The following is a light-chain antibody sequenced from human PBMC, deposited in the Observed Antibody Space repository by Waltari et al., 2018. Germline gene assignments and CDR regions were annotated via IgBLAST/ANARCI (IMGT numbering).Light chain of an antibody. CDR1: SANIGNNA. CDR2: NND. CDR3: AAWDNSLNSPV. V-gene: IGLV1-44*01. J-gene: IGLJ2*01. Sequence: QSILTQPPSASGTPGQRVTISCSASSANIGNNAVNWYQQVPGTAPRLLIYNNDPRPSGVPDRCSASRSGTSASLAIVGLQSEDEASYYCAAWDNSLNSPVFGGGTKLTVL.